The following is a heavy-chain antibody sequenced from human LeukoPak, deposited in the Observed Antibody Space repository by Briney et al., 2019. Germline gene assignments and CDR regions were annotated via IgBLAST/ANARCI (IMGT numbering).Heavy chain of an antibody. V-gene: IGHV3-49*04. CDR1: GFTFGDYA. Sequence: GGSLRLSCTASGFTFGDYALSSVRQAPGKGLEWVGFIRSKSYGGTPEYAASVKGRFIISRDDSKNIAYLQMNSLKTEDTAVYLCTRFLWVFGVVSTVGDIWGQGTMVTVSS. D-gene: IGHD3-3*01. CDR2: IRSKSYGGTP. CDR3: TRFLWVFGVVSTVGDI. J-gene: IGHJ3*02.